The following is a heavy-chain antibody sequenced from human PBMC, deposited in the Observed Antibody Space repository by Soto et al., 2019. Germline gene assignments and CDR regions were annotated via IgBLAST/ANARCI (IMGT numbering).Heavy chain of an antibody. CDR3: ARDTPPSGSSPAFDY. D-gene: IGHD1-26*01. J-gene: IGHJ4*02. CDR2: IWYDGSNK. V-gene: IGHV3-33*08. CDR1: GFTFSSYG. Sequence: GGSLRLSCAASGFTFSSYGMHWVRQAPGKGLEWVAVIWYDGSNKYYADSVKGRFTISRDNSKNTLYLQMNSLRAEDTAVYYCARDTPPSGSSPAFDYWGQGTLVTVSS.